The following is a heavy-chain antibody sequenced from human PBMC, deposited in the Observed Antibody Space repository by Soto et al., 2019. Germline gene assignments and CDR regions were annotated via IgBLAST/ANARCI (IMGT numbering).Heavy chain of an antibody. CDR1: GGSLVTFA. Sequence: QVQLVQSGAEVKKPGSSVKVSCKTSGGSLVTFALSWVRQAPGQGLEWMGGIIPFFGTTNYAQRFQGRLTIITDGFTGTTYMELSSLRSEDTALYYCAREACNTTACYTNEIDSWGQGTLVTVSS. V-gene: IGHV1-69*01. CDR3: AREACNTTACYTNEIDS. J-gene: IGHJ4*02. D-gene: IGHD2-15*01. CDR2: IIPFFGTT.